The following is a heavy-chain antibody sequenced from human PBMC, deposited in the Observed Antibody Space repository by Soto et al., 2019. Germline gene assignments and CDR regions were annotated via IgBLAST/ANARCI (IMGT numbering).Heavy chain of an antibody. CDR2: IWYDGSNK. CDR3: ARALDFWSAYFDY. D-gene: IGHD3-3*01. V-gene: IGHV3-30*19. Sequence: GGSLRLSCAASGFTFNSYGMHWVRQAPGKGLEWVAVIWYDGSNKYYADSVKGRFTISRDNSKNTPYLQMNSLRTEDTAVYYCARALDFWSAYFDYWGQGSLVTVSS. J-gene: IGHJ4*02. CDR1: GFTFNSYG.